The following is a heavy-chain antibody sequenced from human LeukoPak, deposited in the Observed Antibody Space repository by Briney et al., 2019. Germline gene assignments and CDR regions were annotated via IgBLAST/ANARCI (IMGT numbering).Heavy chain of an antibody. CDR2: IYYSGST. D-gene: IGHD6-19*01. V-gene: IGHV4-59*01. Sequence: PSETLSLTCTVSGGSISNYYWSWIRQPPGKGLEWIGYIYYSGSTNYNSSLKSRVTISVDTSKNQFFLKLNSVTAAAAAVYYCARGPNRYSSGWYYFDNWGQGTLVTVSS. J-gene: IGHJ4*02. CDR3: ARGPNRYSSGWYYFDN. CDR1: GGSISNYY.